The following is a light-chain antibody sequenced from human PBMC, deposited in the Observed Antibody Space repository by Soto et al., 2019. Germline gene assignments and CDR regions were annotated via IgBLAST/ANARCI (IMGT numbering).Light chain of an antibody. CDR3: AARDDRLRGPV. J-gene: IGLJ3*02. CDR1: SSNIESNT. Sequence: QSVLTQPPSASGTPGQRVTMSCAGYSSNIESNTVNWYQQLPGTAPKLLIYSNSQRPSWVHDRFSGSKAGTSASLAINGLQAKDDADYYCAARDDRLRGPVFGVGTQLTVL. CDR2: SNS. V-gene: IGLV1-44*01.